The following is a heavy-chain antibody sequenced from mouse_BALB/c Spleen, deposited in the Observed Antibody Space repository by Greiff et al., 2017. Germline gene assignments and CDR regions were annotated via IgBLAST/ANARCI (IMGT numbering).Heavy chain of an antibody. D-gene: IGHD2-3*01. CDR3: ARGDGYYLFAY. J-gene: IGHJ3*01. CDR2: INPSNGRT. Sequence: QVQLQQPGAELVKPGASVKLSCKASGYTFTSYWMHWVKQRPGQGLEWIGEINPSNGRTNYNEKFKSKATLTVDKSSSTAYMQLSSLTSEDSAVYYCARGDGYYLFAYWGQGTLVTVSA. V-gene: IGHV1S81*02. CDR1: GYTFTSYW.